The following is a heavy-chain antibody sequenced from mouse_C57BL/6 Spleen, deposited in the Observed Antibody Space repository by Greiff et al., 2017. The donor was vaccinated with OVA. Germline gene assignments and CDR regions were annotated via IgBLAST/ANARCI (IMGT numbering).Heavy chain of an antibody. CDR3: TPYYYGSSPWFAY. CDR1: GYTFTDYE. D-gene: IGHD1-1*01. V-gene: IGHV1-15*01. Sequence: VQLQESGAELVRPGASVTLSCKASGYTFTDYEMHWVKQTPVHGLEWIGAIDPETGGTAYNQKFKGKAILTADKSSSTAYMELRSLTSEDSAVYYCTPYYYGSSPWFAYWGQGTLVTVSA. CDR2: IDPETGGT. J-gene: IGHJ3*01.